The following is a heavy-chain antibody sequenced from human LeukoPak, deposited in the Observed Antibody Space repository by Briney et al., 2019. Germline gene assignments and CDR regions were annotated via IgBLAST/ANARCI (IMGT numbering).Heavy chain of an antibody. CDR3: RDPFDY. Sequence: GGSLRLSCAASGFTFSSYEMNWVRQAPGKGLGWVSYISSSGSTIYYADSVKGRFTISRDNSKNTVYLQMNSLRGEDTAVYYCRDPFDYWGQGTLVTVSS. CDR1: GFTFSSYE. J-gene: IGHJ4*02. CDR2: ISSSGSTI. V-gene: IGHV3-48*03.